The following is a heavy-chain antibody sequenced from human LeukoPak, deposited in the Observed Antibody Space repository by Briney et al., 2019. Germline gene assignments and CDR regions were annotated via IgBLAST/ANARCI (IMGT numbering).Heavy chain of an antibody. CDR3: ARGNDILTGVIYYMDV. V-gene: IGHV4-59*08. Sequence: PSETLSLTCTVSGGSISSYYWSWIRQPPGKGLEWIGYIYYSGSTNYNPSLKSRVTISVDTSKNQFSLKLSSVTAADTAVYYCARGNDILTGVIYYMDVWGKGTTVTVSS. CDR2: IYYSGST. D-gene: IGHD3-9*01. CDR1: GGSISSYY. J-gene: IGHJ6*03.